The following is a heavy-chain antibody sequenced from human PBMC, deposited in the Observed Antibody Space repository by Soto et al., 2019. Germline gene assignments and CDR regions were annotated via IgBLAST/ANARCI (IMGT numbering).Heavy chain of an antibody. V-gene: IGHV3-33*01. J-gene: IGHJ4*02. CDR1: GFSFSSYG. CDR2: IWYDGSTK. D-gene: IGHD3-16*02. Sequence: GGSLRLSCGASGFSFSSYGMHWVRQAPGKGLEWLALIWYDGSTKYYADSVKGRFTISRDNSKNTLSLQMNSLTAEDTAVYYCARDRGRDLSATAHDYWGQGTLVTVSS. CDR3: ARDRGRDLSATAHDY.